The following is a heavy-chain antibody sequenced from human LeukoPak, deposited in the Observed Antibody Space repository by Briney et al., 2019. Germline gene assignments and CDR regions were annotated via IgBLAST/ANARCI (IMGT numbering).Heavy chain of an antibody. CDR1: GYSISSGYY. J-gene: IGHJ4*02. V-gene: IGHV4-38-2*02. Sequence: SETLSLTCTVSGYSISSGYYWGWIRQPPGKGLEWIGSIYHSGNTYYNPSLKSRVTISVDTSKNQFSLKLNSVTAADTAVYFCARTLWQEAGYWGQGTLVTVSS. CDR2: IYHSGNT. CDR3: ARTLWQEAGY. D-gene: IGHD2-21*01.